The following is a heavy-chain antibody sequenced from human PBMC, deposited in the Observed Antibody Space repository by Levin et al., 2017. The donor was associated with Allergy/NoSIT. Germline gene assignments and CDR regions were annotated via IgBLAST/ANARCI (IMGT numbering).Heavy chain of an antibody. V-gene: IGHV4-39*01. D-gene: IGHD6-19*01. J-gene: IGHJ4*02. CDR1: GGSISSSSYY. Sequence: SETLSLTCTVSGGSISSSSYYWGWIRQPPGKGLEWIGSIYYSGSTYYNPSLKSRVTISVDTSKNQFSLKLSSVTAADTAVYYCARSRSGWTMGEFDYWGQGTLVTVSS. CDR2: IYYSGST. CDR3: ARSRSGWTMGEFDY.